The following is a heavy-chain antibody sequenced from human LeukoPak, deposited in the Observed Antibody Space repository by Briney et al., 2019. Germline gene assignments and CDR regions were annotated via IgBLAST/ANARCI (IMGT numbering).Heavy chain of an antibody. CDR2: INSDGSST. CDR3: VSALSNLGAFDI. V-gene: IGHV3-74*01. Sequence: GGSLRLSCAASGFTFSNYWMHWVRQAPGKGLVWVSRINSDGSSTSYADSVKGRFTISRDNAKNTLYLQMNSLRAEDTAVYYCVSALSNLGAFDIWGQGTMVTVSS. D-gene: IGHD2-8*01. J-gene: IGHJ3*02. CDR1: GFTFSNYW.